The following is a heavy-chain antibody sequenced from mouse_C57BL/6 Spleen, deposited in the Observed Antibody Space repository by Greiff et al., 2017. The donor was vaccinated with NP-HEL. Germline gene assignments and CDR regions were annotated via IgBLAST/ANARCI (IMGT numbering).Heavy chain of an antibody. D-gene: IGHD2-1*01. CDR3: ARPLYQGYAMDY. J-gene: IGHJ4*01. V-gene: IGHV5-17*01. Sequence: EVQLVESGGGLVKPGGSLKLSCAASGFTFSDYGMHWVRQAPEKGLEWVAYISSGSSTIYYADTVKGRFTISRDNAKNTLFLQMTSLRSEDTAMYYCARPLYQGYAMDYWGQGTSVTVSS. CDR2: ISSGSSTI. CDR1: GFTFSDYG.